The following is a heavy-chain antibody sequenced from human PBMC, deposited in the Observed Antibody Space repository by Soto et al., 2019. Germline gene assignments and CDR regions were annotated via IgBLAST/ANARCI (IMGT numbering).Heavy chain of an antibody. CDR2: IYSGGST. J-gene: IGHJ4*02. V-gene: IGHV3-53*01. Sequence: GSLRLSCAASGVPVSSNYMSWVRQAPGKGLEWVSVIYSGGSTYYADSVKGRFTISRDNSKNTLYLQMNSLRAEDTAVYFCAKGSSGLRFLEWLSPHDYWGQGTLVTVSS. CDR1: GVPVSSNY. D-gene: IGHD3-3*01. CDR3: AKGSSGLRFLEWLSPHDY.